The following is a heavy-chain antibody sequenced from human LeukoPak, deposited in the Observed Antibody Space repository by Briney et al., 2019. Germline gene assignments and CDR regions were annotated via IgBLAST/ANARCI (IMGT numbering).Heavy chain of an antibody. CDR2: INPNSGGT. V-gene: IGHV1-2*02. D-gene: IGHD6-13*01. CDR3: ARNGYSSSWYGVLNWFDP. J-gene: IGHJ5*02. CDR1: GYTFTGYY. Sequence: ASVKVSCKASGYTFTGYYMHWVRQAPGQGLEWMGWINPNSGGTNYAQKFQGRVTMTRDTSISTAYMELSRLRSDDTAVYYCARNGYSSSWYGVLNWFDPWGQGTLVTVSS.